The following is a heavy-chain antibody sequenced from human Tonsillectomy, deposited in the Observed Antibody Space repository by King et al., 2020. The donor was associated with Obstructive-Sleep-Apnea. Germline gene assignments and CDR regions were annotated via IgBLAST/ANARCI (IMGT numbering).Heavy chain of an antibody. J-gene: IGHJ4*02. CDR2: INHRGST. V-gene: IGHV4-34*01. CDR3: ALWEHSSSSGGFDY. Sequence: VQLQQWGAGLLKPSETLSLTCAVYGGSFSGYYWSWIRQPPGKGLEGIGEINHRGSTNYNPALKSRFTISVDTSNNQFSLNLSSVTAADTAVYYCALWEHSSSSGGFDYWGQGTLVTVSS. D-gene: IGHD6-6*01. CDR1: GGSFSGYY.